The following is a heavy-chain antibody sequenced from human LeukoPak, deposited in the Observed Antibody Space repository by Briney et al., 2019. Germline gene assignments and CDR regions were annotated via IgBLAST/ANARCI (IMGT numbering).Heavy chain of an antibody. J-gene: IGHJ4*02. Sequence: GGSLRLSCAASGFTFSSYGMHWVRQAPGKGLEWVAFIRYDGSNKYYAGSVKGRFTISRDNSKNTLYLQMNSLRAEDTAVYYCAKPGYDFWSGYYRYWGQGTLVTVSS. V-gene: IGHV3-30*02. CDR1: GFTFSSYG. CDR2: IRYDGSNK. D-gene: IGHD3-3*01. CDR3: AKPGYDFWSGYYRY.